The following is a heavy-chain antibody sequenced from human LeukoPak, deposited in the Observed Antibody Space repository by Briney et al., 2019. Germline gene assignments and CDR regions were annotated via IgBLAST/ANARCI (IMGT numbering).Heavy chain of an antibody. J-gene: IGHJ3*02. Sequence: SETLSLTCTVSGGSISSGSYYWIWIRQPAGKGLEGIGRIYTSGSTNYNPSLKSRVTISVDTSKNQFSLKLSSVTAADTAVYYCAREGVVRGAFDIWGQGTMVTVSS. D-gene: IGHD2-21*01. CDR3: AREGVVRGAFDI. CDR1: GGSISSGSYY. CDR2: IYTSGST. V-gene: IGHV4-61*02.